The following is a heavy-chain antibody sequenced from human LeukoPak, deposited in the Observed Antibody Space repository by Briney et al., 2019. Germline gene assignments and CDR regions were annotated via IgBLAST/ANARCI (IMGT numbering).Heavy chain of an antibody. CDR1: GYTFTGYY. J-gene: IGHJ5*02. CDR2: INPNSGGT. CDR3: ARCSRTWTPPPKTWFDP. Sequence: GASVKVSCKASGYTFTGYYMHWVRQAPGQGLEWMGWINPNSGGTNYAQKFQGRVTMTRDTSISTAYMELSRLRSDDTAVYYCARCSRTWTPPPKTWFDPWGQGTLVTVSS. D-gene: IGHD2-2*01. V-gene: IGHV1-2*02.